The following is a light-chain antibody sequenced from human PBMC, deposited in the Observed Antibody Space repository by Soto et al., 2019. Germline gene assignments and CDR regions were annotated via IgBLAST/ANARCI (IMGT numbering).Light chain of an antibody. V-gene: IGLV1-51*01. CDR1: SSNIGNNY. J-gene: IGLJ1*01. CDR3: GTWDGSLSAQEV. Sequence: QSVLTQPPSVSAAPGQKVTISCSGSSSNIGNNYVSWYQQLPGTAPKLLIYDNNKRPSGIPDRFSGSKSGTSATLGITGLQTGDEADYYCGTWDGSLSAQEVFGTGTKVTVL. CDR2: DNN.